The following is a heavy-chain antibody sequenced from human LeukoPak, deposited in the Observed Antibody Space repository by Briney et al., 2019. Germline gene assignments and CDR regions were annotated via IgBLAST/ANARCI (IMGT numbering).Heavy chain of an antibody. CDR3: ARDLATVTTGVGVY. CDR2: ISGSGGST. V-gene: IGHV3-23*01. D-gene: IGHD4-17*01. CDR1: GFTFSSYA. Sequence: PGGSLRLSCAASGFTFSSYAMSWVRQAPGKGLEWVSAISGSGGSTYYADSVKGRFTISRDNSKNSLYLQMNSLRAEDTAVYYCARDLATVTTGVGVYWGQGTLVTVSS. J-gene: IGHJ4*02.